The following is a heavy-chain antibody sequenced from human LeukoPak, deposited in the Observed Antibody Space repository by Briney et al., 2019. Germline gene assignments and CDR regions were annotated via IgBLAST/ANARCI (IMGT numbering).Heavy chain of an antibody. CDR1: GFTFSSYW. D-gene: IGHD7-27*01. Sequence: GGSLRLPCAASGFTFSSYWMSWVRQAPGRGLEWVANIKQDGSEKYYVDSVKGRFTISRDNAKNSLYLQMNSLRAEDTAVYYCARDWVSYYYGMDVWGQGTTVTVSS. CDR2: IKQDGSEK. V-gene: IGHV3-7*01. CDR3: ARDWVSYYYGMDV. J-gene: IGHJ6*02.